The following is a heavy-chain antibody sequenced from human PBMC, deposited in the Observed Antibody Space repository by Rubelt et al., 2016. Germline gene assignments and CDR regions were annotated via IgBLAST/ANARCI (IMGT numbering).Heavy chain of an antibody. J-gene: IGHJ6*02. D-gene: IGHD6-19*01. V-gene: IGHV2-70*11. CDR1: GFSLYARGMC. Sequence: TLTLTCTFSGFSLYARGMCVSWIRQPPGKALEWLARIDWDDDEYYSPSLKTRLTLSKDASKKQVVLTMPTMDPVDTATYYCARTYSIAVPGINYGMDVWGQGTTVTVSS. CDR2: IDWDDDE. CDR3: ARTYSIAVPGINYGMDV.